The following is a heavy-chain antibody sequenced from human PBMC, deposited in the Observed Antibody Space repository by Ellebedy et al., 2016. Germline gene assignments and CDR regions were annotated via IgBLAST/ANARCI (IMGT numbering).Heavy chain of an antibody. CDR1: GFSVTSND. Sequence: GESLKISXAASGFSVTSNDMSWVRQAPGRGLELVSLMYGGGTEYYADSVEGRFTISRDNSKKRLYLQMSGLGADDTAVYYCVTKHNAAFDIWGQGTTVTVS. V-gene: IGHV3-53*01. J-gene: IGHJ3*02. CDR2: MYGGGTE. CDR3: VTKHNAAFDI. D-gene: IGHD1-1*01.